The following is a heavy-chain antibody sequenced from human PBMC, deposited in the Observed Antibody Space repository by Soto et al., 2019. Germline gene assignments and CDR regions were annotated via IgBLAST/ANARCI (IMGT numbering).Heavy chain of an antibody. Sequence: QVQLQESGPRLVKPSETLSLTCSVSGGSISSYYWSWIRQPPGKGLEWIGYIYNSERTNYNPSLKSRVTISVDTSKNQFSLRLNSVTAADTAVYYCASNWNYAFDYWGQGTLVTVSS. J-gene: IGHJ4*02. CDR3: ASNWNYAFDY. V-gene: IGHV4-59*01. D-gene: IGHD1-7*01. CDR1: GGSISSYY. CDR2: IYNSERT.